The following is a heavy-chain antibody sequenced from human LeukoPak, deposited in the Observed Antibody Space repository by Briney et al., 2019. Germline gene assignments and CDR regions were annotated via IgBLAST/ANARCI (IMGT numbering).Heavy chain of an antibody. CDR2: INPSGGST. D-gene: IGHD3-10*01. CDR3: ARGSAYGSGSRPDFDY. Sequence: ASVKVSCKASGYTFTGYYMHWVRQAPGQGLEWMGIINPSGGSTSYAQKFQGRVTMTRDTSTSTVYMELSSLRSGDTAVYYCARGSAYGSGSRPDFDYWGQGTLVTVSS. J-gene: IGHJ4*02. V-gene: IGHV1-46*01. CDR1: GYTFTGYY.